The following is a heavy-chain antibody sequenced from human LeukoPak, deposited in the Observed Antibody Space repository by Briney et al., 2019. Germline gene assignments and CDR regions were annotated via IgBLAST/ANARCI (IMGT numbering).Heavy chain of an antibody. Sequence: GGSLRLSCAASGFTFSSYGMHWVRQAPGKGLEWVAVISYDGSNKYYADSVKGRFTISRDNSKNTLYLQMNSLRAEDTAVYYCAKDYDSSGYYYVRSAPFDPWGQGTLVTVSS. CDR1: GFTFSSYG. D-gene: IGHD3-22*01. V-gene: IGHV3-30*12. J-gene: IGHJ5*02. CDR3: AKDYDSSGYYYVRSAPFDP. CDR2: ISYDGSNK.